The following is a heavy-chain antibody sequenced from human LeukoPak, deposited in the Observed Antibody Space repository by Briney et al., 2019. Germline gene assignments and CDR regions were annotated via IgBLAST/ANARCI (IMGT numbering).Heavy chain of an antibody. CDR3: ARDLDIVGNYFDY. CDR1: GFTFSSYA. D-gene: IGHD5-12*01. Sequence: PGGSLRLSCAASGFTFSSYAMHWVRQAPGKGLEWVAVISYDGSHKYYADSVKGRFTISRDNAKNSLYLQMNSLRAEDTAVYYCARDLDIVGNYFDYWGQGTLVTVSS. V-gene: IGHV3-30*04. CDR2: ISYDGSHK. J-gene: IGHJ4*02.